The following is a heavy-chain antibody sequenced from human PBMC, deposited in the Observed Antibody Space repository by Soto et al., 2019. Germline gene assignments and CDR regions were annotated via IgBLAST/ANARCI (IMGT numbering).Heavy chain of an antibody. V-gene: IGHV3-23*01. D-gene: IGHD3-16*01. CDR3: VKTRLAGGFGY. Sequence: EVQLLDSGGGLVQPGGSLRLSCAASGFTFNNYAMSWVRQAPGKGLEWVSSISASGGSTNYADSVKGRFTISRDNSENTVYLQMNSLRAEDTDVYYCVKTRLAGGFGYWGQGSLVTVSS. J-gene: IGHJ4*02. CDR2: ISASGGST. CDR1: GFTFNNYA.